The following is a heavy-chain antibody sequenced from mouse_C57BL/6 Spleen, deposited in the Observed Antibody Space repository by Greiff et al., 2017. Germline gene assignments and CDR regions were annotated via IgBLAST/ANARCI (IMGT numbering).Heavy chain of an antibody. V-gene: IGHV5-16*01. D-gene: IGHD1-1*01. CDR3: ARLGYGSSLYAMDY. CDR2: INYDGSST. Sequence: EVKVEESEGGLVQPGSSMKLSCTASGFTFSDYYMAWVRQVPEKGLEWVANINYDGSSTYYLDSLKSRFIISRDNAKNILYLQMSSLKSEDTATYYCARLGYGSSLYAMDYWGQRTSVTVSS. CDR1: GFTFSDYY. J-gene: IGHJ4*01.